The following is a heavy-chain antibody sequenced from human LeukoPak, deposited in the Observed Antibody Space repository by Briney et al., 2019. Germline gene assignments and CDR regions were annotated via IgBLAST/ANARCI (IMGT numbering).Heavy chain of an antibody. Sequence: SETLSLTCIVSGGSINTYYWSWIRQPPRKRLEWIGFISTGGSTSYNPSLRSRVTISADTSKSQICLKVTSVTAADTAVYYCARRQPFDPWGQGILVTVSS. J-gene: IGHJ5*02. V-gene: IGHV4-4*08. CDR3: ARRQPFDP. CDR2: ISTGGST. CDR1: GGSINTYY.